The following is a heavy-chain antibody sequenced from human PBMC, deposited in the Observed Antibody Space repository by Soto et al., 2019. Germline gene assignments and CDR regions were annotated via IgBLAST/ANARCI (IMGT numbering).Heavy chain of an antibody. Sequence: PSETLSLTCTVSGGSISSSSYFWGCIRQPPGKGLEWIGYIYYSGSTNYNPSLKSRVTISVDTSKNQFSLKLSSVTAADTAVYYCASPIYYGEAISYWGQGTLVTVSS. D-gene: IGHD4-17*01. CDR3: ASPIYYGEAISY. CDR1: GGSISSSSYF. J-gene: IGHJ4*02. CDR2: IYYSGST. V-gene: IGHV4-61*05.